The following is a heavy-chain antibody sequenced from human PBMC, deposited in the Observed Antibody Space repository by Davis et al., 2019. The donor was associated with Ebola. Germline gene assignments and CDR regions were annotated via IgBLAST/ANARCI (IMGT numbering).Heavy chain of an antibody. D-gene: IGHD4-11*01. V-gene: IGHV4-61*08. CDR2: IYYSGST. CDR3: ARDRGHYYSNFPGYYGMDV. J-gene: IGHJ6*02. CDR1: GGSVSSGGYY. Sequence: PSETLSLTCTVSGGSVSSGGYYWSWIRQPPGKGLEWIGYIYYSGSTNYNPSLKSRVTISVDTSKNQFSLKLSSVTAADTAVYYCARDRGHYYSNFPGYYGMDVWGQGTTVTVSS.